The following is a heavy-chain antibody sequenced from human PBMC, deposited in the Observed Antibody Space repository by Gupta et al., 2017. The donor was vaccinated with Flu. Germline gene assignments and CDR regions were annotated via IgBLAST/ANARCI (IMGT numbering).Heavy chain of an antibody. J-gene: IGHJ4*02. CDR1: GFTFSGYW. CDR3: ARGRAASTYYYFDY. Sequence: EVQLVESGGGLVQPGGSLRLSCAASGFTFSGYWMHWVRQAPGKGLVWVYRISGDGSSASYADSVKGRFTISRDNAKNTLYLQMNSLRAEDTAVYYCARGRAASTYYYFDYWGQGTLVPVSS. CDR2: ISGDGSSA. D-gene: IGHD1-26*01. V-gene: IGHV3-74*01.